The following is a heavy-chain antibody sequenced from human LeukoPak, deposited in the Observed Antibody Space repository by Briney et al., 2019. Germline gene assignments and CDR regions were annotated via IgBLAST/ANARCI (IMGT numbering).Heavy chain of an antibody. CDR2: IIPIFGTA. J-gene: IGHJ3*02. V-gene: IGHV1-69*13. Sequence: SVKVSCKASGGTFSSYAISWVRQAPGQGLEWMGGIIPIFGTANYAQKFQGRVTITADESTSTVYMEISSLRSDDTASYYCAKVLLGVPGAYDIWGQGTLVSVSP. D-gene: IGHD3-16*01. CDR1: GGTFSSYA. CDR3: AKVLLGVPGAYDI.